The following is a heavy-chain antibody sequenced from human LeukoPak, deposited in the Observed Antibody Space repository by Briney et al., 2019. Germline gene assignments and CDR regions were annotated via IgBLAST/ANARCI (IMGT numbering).Heavy chain of an antibody. Sequence: TGGSLRLSCTASGFAFSVYAMSWLRQPPGKGLEWVSTINANSGTTSYAASVRGRFTISRDNAKSSLYLQMNSLRDEDTAVYYCARGRGWDFDYWGQGTLVTVSS. D-gene: IGHD6-19*01. CDR2: INANSGTT. J-gene: IGHJ4*02. CDR3: ARGRGWDFDY. CDR1: GFAFSVYA. V-gene: IGHV3-23*01.